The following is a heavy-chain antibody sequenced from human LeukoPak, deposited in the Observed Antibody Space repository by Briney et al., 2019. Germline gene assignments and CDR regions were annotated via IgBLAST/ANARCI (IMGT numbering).Heavy chain of an antibody. CDR3: AKDNRQYQLLYGYGMDV. J-gene: IGHJ6*02. D-gene: IGHD2-2*02. V-gene: IGHV3-9*01. CDR2: ISWNSGSI. Sequence: GGSLRLSCAASGFTFDDYAMHWVRQAPGKDLEWVSGISWNSGSIGYADSVKGRFTISRDNAKNSLYLQMNSLRAEDTALYYCAKDNRQYQLLYGYGMDVWGQGTTVTVSS. CDR1: GFTFDDYA.